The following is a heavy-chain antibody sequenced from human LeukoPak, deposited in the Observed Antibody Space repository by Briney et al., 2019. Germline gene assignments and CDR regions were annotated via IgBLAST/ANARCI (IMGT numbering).Heavy chain of an antibody. V-gene: IGHV3-53*01. CDR2: IYTSGST. CDR1: LFTLSRDP. J-gene: IGHJ4*02. CDR3: TCGGGGSFPHY. Sequence: AESLTLSCADLLFTLSRDPHHDLDQPPGQGLEWVSHIYTSGSTYYADPVKRRFTIPRDNSKNTPYLQMNSRKTEDTAVDYCTCGGGGSFPHYWGQGTLVTVSS. D-gene: IGHD2-21*01.